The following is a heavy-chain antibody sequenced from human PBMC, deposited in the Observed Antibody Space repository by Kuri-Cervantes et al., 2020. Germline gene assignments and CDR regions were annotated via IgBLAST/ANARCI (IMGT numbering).Heavy chain of an antibody. CDR2: ITGTDGRI. D-gene: IGHD1-26*01. J-gene: IGHJ4*02. V-gene: IGHV3-23*01. CDR3: ARERPWGASAFEY. Sequence: GESLKISCAASGFTFSNHLMTWVRQAPGKGLEWVSGITGTDGRIYYADSVKGRFTMSRDNSKRMVYLQMNSLRSEDTAIYYCARERPWGASAFEYWGQGTLVTVSS. CDR1: GFTFSNHL.